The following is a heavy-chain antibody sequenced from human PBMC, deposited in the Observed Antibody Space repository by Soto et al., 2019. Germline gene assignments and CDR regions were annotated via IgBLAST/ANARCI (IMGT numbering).Heavy chain of an antibody. CDR1: GFTFSSYW. V-gene: IGHV3-74*01. CDR2: INSDGSST. D-gene: IGHD3-10*01. Sequence: EVQLVESGGGLVQPGGSLRLSCAASGFTFSSYWMHWVRQAPGKGLGWVSRINSDGSSTSYADSVKGRFTIPRDNAKNTLYLQMNSLRAEDTAVYYCAGSGSYRYYGMDVWGQGTTVTVSS. J-gene: IGHJ6*02. CDR3: AGSGSYRYYGMDV.